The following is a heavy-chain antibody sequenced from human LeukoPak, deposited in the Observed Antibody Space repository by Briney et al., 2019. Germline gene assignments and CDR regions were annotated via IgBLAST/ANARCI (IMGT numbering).Heavy chain of an antibody. CDR3: VRSAFHAGSGNYYDY. V-gene: IGHV3-33*05. J-gene: IGHJ4*02. CDR2: ISKDGSDT. CDR1: GFTFSSHG. D-gene: IGHD3-22*01. Sequence: EGSLRLPCAVSGFTFSSHGMHWVRQAPGKGLEWVTIISKDGSDTFYADSVKGRFTISRDNAENTLYLQMNSLRVEDTAVYYCVRSAFHAGSGNYYDYWGQGTLVTVSS.